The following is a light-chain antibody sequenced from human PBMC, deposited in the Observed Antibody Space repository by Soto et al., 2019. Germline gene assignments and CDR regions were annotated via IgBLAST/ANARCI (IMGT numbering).Light chain of an antibody. Sequence: QSVLTQPPSVSGGTGQRVTISCTGSSANIGAAYNVDWYKQLPWTAPKLLIYGNNNRPSGVSARFSGSKSSTSASLAIAGLQAEDKGDYYCQSYDSSPSGYVFGAGTRSPS. V-gene: IGLV1-40*01. J-gene: IGLJ1*01. CDR2: GNN. CDR1: SANIGAAYN. CDR3: QSYDSSPSGYV.